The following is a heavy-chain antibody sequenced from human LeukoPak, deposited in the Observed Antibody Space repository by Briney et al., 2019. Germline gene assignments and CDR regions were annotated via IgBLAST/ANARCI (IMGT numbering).Heavy chain of an antibody. CDR3: VRASYYYDTSGLGAFDV. V-gene: IGHV3-9*01. CDR2: INWNSDRI. J-gene: IGHJ3*01. CDR1: GFIFGDYG. Sequence: PGGSLRLSCAASGFIFGDYGMYWVRQAPGKGLEWVSGINWNSDRIGYADSVKGRFTISRDNAKNSLYMQMNSVRAEDTALYYCVRASYYYDTSGLGAFDVWGQGTTVVVSS. D-gene: IGHD3-22*01.